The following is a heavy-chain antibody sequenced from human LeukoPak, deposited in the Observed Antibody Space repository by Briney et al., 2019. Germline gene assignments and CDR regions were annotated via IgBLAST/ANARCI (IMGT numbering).Heavy chain of an antibody. CDR1: GLTFSSYA. D-gene: IGHD3-9*01. J-gene: IGHJ4*02. CDR2: ISSNGGST. CDR3: VKGGDYDILITLGY. V-gene: IGHV3-64D*06. Sequence: GGSLRLSCSASGLTFSSYAMHWVRQAPGKGLEYVSAISSNGGSTYYADSVKGRFTISRDNSKNTLYLQMSSLRAEDTAVYYCVKGGDYDILITLGYWGQGTLVTVSS.